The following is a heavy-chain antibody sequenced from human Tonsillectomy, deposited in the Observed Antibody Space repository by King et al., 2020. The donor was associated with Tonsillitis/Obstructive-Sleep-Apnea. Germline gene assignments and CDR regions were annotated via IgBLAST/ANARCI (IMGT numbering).Heavy chain of an antibody. J-gene: IGHJ6*03. CDR1: GFSLSNSAMC. Sequence: VTLKESGPALVKPTQTLTLTCTFSGFSLSNSAMCVSWIRQPPGKALEWLARIDWDDDKYYSTSLKTRLTISKDTSKNQVVLTMTNMDPVDTATYYCARIPASTVNYYIDVWGKGTTVTVSS. CDR2: IDWDDDK. CDR3: ARIPASTVNYYIDV. V-gene: IGHV2-70*11. D-gene: IGHD4-11*01.